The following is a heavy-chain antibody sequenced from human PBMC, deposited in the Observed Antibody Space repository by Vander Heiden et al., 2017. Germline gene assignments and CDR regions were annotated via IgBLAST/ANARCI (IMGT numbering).Heavy chain of an antibody. V-gene: IGHV3-33*01. CDR1: GFTFNNFG. CDR3: ARDKSLFDY. Sequence: QVQLVESGGAVVQPGRSLRLSCAASGFTFNNFGMHWVRQAPGKGVEWVALIWYDGTSKYYADSVKGRFTISRDNSQNTLYLQMTSLRADDTAVYYCARDKSLFDYWGQGTLVTVSS. CDR2: IWYDGTSK. J-gene: IGHJ4*02.